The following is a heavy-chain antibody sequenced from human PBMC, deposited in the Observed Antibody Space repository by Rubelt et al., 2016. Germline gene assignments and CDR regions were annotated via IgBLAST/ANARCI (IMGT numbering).Heavy chain of an antibody. D-gene: IGHD3-10*01. Sequence: QVQLVQSGAEVKKPGASVQVSCTASGYTFTSYGISWVRQAPGQGLEWMGWISPYNGNTNYAQKLEGRVTMTTDTATSTAYMELRSLRSDDTAVYYCARDPLPVRGVIMTPTHWGQGTLVTVSS. J-gene: IGHJ4*02. CDR3: ARDPLPVRGVIMTPTH. CDR1: GYTFTSYG. V-gene: IGHV1-18*01. CDR2: ISPYNGNT.